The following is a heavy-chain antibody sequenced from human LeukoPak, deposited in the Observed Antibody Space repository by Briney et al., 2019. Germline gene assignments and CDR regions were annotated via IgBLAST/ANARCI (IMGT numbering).Heavy chain of an antibody. J-gene: IGHJ4*02. V-gene: IGHV3-30-3*01. D-gene: IGHD3-10*01. Sequence: GGSLRLSCAASGFTFSSYAMHWVRQAPGKGLEWVAVISYDGSNKYYADSVKGRFTISRDNSKNTLYLQMNSLRAEDTAVYYCAGRGFGELFTIDYWGQGILVTVSS. CDR1: GFTFSSYA. CDR2: ISYDGSNK. CDR3: AGRGFGELFTIDY.